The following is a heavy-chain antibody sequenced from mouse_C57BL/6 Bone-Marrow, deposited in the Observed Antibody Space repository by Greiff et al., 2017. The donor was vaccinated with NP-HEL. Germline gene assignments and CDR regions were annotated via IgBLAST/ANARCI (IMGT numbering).Heavy chain of an antibody. Sequence: EVQRVESGGGLVKPGGSLKLSCAASGFTFSDYGMHWVRQAPEKGLEWVAYISSGSSTIYYADTVKGRFTISRDNAKNTLFLQMTSLRSEDTAMYYCARESYGAYYAMDYWGQGTSVTVSS. CDR2: ISSGSSTI. CDR1: GFTFSDYG. D-gene: IGHD1-1*02. J-gene: IGHJ4*01. V-gene: IGHV5-17*01. CDR3: ARESYGAYYAMDY.